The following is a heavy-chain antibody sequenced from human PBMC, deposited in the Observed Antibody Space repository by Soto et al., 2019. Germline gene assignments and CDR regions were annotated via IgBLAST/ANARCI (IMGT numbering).Heavy chain of an antibody. J-gene: IGHJ3*01. CDR2: IHYSGTT. D-gene: IGHD4-17*01. V-gene: IGHV4-31*03. CDR3: ARGRVGLRESIDPFDV. CDR1: GGSIRSGGYY. Sequence: QVQLQDSGPGQVQPSQTLSLTCTVSGGSIRSGGYYWGWVRQHPVKGLEWIGYIHYSGTTHYNPYRRSRPTISLDTSKNTFSLTLTSMTVADTAIYYCARGRVGLRESIDPFDVWGPGTMVTVSP.